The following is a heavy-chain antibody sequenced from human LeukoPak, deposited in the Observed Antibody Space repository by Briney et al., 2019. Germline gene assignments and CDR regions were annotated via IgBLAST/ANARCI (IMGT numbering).Heavy chain of an antibody. CDR1: GFTFSSYA. CDR2: ISGSGGST. J-gene: IGHJ4*02. Sequence: GGSLRLSCAASGFTFSSYAMSWVRQAPGKGLEWVSGISGSGGSTYYADSVKGRFTTSRDNSNNSLYLQMNSLRAEDAAVYYCAKNSGSYPRYYFDYWGQGTLVTVSS. V-gene: IGHV3-23*01. CDR3: AKNSGSYPRYYFDY. D-gene: IGHD1-26*01.